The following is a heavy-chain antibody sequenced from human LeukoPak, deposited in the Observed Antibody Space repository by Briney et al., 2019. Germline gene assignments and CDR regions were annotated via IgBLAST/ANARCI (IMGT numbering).Heavy chain of an antibody. J-gene: IGHJ4*02. Sequence: QTGGSLRLSCAASGFTVSSNYMSWVRQAPGKGLEWVSVIYSGGSTYYADSVKGRFTISRDNSKNTLCLQMNSLRAEDTAVYYCAVGYSSSWYWYWGQGTLVTVSS. CDR3: AVGYSSSWYWY. CDR2: IYSGGST. V-gene: IGHV3-53*01. D-gene: IGHD6-13*01. CDR1: GFTVSSNY.